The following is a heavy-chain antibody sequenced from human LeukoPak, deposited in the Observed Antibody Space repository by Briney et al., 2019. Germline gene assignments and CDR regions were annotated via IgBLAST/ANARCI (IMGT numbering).Heavy chain of an antibody. D-gene: IGHD6-19*01. CDR3: ASSVAVAGNRPKYYYYYYGMDV. CDR1: GYSFTDYY. CDR2: INPNSGGT. Sequence: ASVKVSCKASGYSFTDYYMHWVRQAPGQGLEWMGWINPNSGGTNYAQKFQGWVTMTRDTSISTAYMELSRLRSDDTAVYYCASSVAVAGNRPKYYYYYYGMDVWGQGTTVTVSS. J-gene: IGHJ6*02. V-gene: IGHV1-2*04.